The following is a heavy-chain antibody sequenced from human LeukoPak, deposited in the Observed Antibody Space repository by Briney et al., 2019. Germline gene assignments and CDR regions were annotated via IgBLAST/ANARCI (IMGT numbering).Heavy chain of an antibody. D-gene: IGHD3-22*01. CDR1: GGTFSSYA. Sequence: SVKVSCKASGGTFSSYAISWVRQAPGQGLEWMGRIIPIFGTANYAQKFQGRVTITTDESTSTAYMELSSLRSEDTAVYYCAGPGIDYDSSGYYSSDAFDIWGQGTMVTVSS. CDR2: IIPIFGTA. CDR3: AGPGIDYDSSGYYSSDAFDI. J-gene: IGHJ3*02. V-gene: IGHV1-69*05.